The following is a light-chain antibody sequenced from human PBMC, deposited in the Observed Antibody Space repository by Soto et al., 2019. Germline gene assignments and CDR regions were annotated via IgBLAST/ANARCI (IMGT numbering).Light chain of an antibody. V-gene: IGLV2-23*02. CDR2: EVN. J-gene: IGLJ3*02. CDR1: SSDVGGYNY. CDR3: CSYAGSSTLV. Sequence: QSALTQPPSASGSPGQSVAISCTGTSSDVGGYNYVSWYQQHPGKAPKLMIYEVNKRPSGVSNRFSGSKSGNTASLTISGLQAEDEADYYCCSYAGSSTLVFGGGTKVTVL.